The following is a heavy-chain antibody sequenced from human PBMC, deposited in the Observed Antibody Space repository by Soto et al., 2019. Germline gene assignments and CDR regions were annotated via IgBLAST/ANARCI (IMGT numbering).Heavy chain of an antibody. D-gene: IGHD2-2*01. Sequence: GGSLRLSCAASGFTFSSYAMPWVRQATGKVLEGVGVISYDGSNKFYADSVKGRFTSSRDNSKNTLYLQMNSLRAEDTAVYYCARAVVPAAPNYYYYYGMDVWGQGSTVTASS. CDR3: ARAVVPAAPNYYYYYGMDV. CDR2: ISYDGSNK. V-gene: IGHV3-30-3*01. CDR1: GFTFSSYA. J-gene: IGHJ6*02.